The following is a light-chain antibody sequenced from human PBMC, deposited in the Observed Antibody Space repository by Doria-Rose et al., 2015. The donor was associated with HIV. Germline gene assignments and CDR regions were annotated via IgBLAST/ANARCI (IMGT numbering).Light chain of an antibody. CDR2: AAS. Sequence: DIQLTQSPSSLSASVGDRVTITCRASQNINRFLNWYQQKPGKVPKVLIYAASSLQCGVPSRFSGSGSGTDFTLTISSLQPEDFASYFCQQSFSTPRTFGQGTKVEIK. J-gene: IGKJ1*01. CDR3: QQSFSTPRT. CDR1: QNINRF. V-gene: IGKV1-39*01.